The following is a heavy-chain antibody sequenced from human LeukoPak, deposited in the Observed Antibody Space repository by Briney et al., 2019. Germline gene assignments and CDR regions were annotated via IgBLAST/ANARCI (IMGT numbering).Heavy chain of an antibody. CDR2: IYYSGST. Sequence: SETLSLTCTVSGGSISSYYWSWIRQPPGKGLEWIGYIYYSGSTNYNPSLKSRVTISVDTSKNQFSLKLSSVTAADTAVYYCARVRHIVVVTAIKGGPESPYYFDYWGQGTLVTVSS. CDR1: GGSISSYY. J-gene: IGHJ4*02. CDR3: ARVRHIVVVTAIKGGPESPYYFDY. V-gene: IGHV4-59*01. D-gene: IGHD2-21*02.